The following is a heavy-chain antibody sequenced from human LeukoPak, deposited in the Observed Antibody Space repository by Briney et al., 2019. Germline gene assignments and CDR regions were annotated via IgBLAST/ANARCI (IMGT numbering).Heavy chain of an antibody. CDR3: AKDPIFSGSYGVFDY. CDR2: IIDSGNSI. Sequence: GGSLRLSCAASGFTFSSCAMSWVRQAPGKGLEWVSTIIDSGNSIYYADSAEGRFTISRDNSKNTLYLKMNSLRAGDTAVYYCAKDPIFSGSYGVFDYWGLGTLVTVSS. V-gene: IGHV3-23*01. CDR1: GFTFSSCA. D-gene: IGHD1-26*01. J-gene: IGHJ4*02.